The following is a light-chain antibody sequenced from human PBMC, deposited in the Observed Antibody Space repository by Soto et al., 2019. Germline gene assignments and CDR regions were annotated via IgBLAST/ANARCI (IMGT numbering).Light chain of an antibody. J-gene: IGKJ4*01. CDR1: QSVLYRSNNKNY. Sequence: DIVMTQSPDSLAVSLGERATINCKSSQSVLYRSNNKNYLAWYQQKPGQPPKLLIYWASTRESGVPDRFSGSGSETDFTLTISSLQAEDVAVYYCQQYYSTPLTFGGGTKVDSK. CDR3: QQYYSTPLT. CDR2: WAS. V-gene: IGKV4-1*01.